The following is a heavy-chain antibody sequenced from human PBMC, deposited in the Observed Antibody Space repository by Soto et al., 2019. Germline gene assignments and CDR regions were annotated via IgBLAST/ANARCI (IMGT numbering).Heavy chain of an antibody. Sequence: GASVKVSCKASSYTFTSYGFSWVRQAPGQGLEWMGWITAYNGNTKYAQKWQGRVTITTDTSTSTAYMELRSLRSDDTAVYYCAREGPNHRLSWGQGTLVTVSS. CDR2: ITAYNGNT. CDR1: SYTFTSYG. J-gene: IGHJ5*02. CDR3: AREGPNHRLS. D-gene: IGHD3-16*02. V-gene: IGHV1-18*01.